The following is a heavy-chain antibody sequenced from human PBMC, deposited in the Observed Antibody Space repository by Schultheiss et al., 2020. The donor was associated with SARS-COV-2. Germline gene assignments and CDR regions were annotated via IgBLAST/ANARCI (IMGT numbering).Heavy chain of an antibody. CDR3: ARGSYGDYEFGY. D-gene: IGHD4-17*01. CDR2: ISAYNGNT. CDR1: GGTFSSYA. J-gene: IGHJ4*02. Sequence: ASVKVSCKASGGTFSSYAISWVRQAPGQGLEWMGWISAYNGNTNYAQKLQGRVTMTTDTSTSTAYMELRSLRSDDTAVYYCARGSYGDYEFGYWGQGTLVTVSS. V-gene: IGHV1-18*01.